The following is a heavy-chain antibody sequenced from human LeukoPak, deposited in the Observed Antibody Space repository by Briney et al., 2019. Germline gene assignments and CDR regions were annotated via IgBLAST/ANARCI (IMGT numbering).Heavy chain of an antibody. CDR1: GFTFSDYD. CDR3: ARVAKERVGGVYYFDY. CDR2: IGIAGDT. J-gene: IGHJ4*02. Sequence: GGSLRLSCAASGFTFSDYDMHCVRQGTGGGGGWVSAIGIAGDTYYTGSVKGRFTISRENAKNSLYLQMNSLRAGDTAVYYCARVAKERVGGVYYFDYWGQGTLVTVSS. D-gene: IGHD1-1*01. V-gene: IGHV3-13*01.